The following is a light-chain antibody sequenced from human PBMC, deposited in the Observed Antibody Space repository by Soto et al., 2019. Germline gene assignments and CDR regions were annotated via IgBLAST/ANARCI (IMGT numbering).Light chain of an antibody. CDR1: QSVSSF. CDR2: DAS. J-gene: IGKJ1*01. CDR3: QQRSNWPKT. V-gene: IGKV3-11*01. Sequence: EIVLTQSPATLSLSPGERATLSCRASQSVSSFLAWYQQKPGQAPRLLIYDASHRATGIPARFSGSGSGTDFTLTISSLEPEDFEVYYCQQRSNWPKTLGQGTKVDI.